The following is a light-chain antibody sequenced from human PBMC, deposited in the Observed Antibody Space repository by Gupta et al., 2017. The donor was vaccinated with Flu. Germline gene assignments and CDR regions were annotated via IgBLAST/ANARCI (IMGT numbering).Light chain of an antibody. J-gene: IGLJ3*02. V-gene: IGLV1-36*01. CDR2: YDD. CDR3: AAWDDSLNGLV. CDR1: SSNIGKKA. Sequence: RVTSSCSGSSSNIGKKAVNWYQQLPGKAPKLLIYYDDLLPSGVSDRFSGSKSGTSASLAISGLQSEDEADYYCAAWDDSLNGLVFGGGTKLTVL.